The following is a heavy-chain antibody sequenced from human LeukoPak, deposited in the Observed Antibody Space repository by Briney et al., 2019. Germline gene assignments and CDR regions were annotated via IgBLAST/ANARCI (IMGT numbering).Heavy chain of an antibody. D-gene: IGHD5-18*01. J-gene: IGHJ4*02. Sequence: GGSLRLSYAASGFTFSSYAMHWVRQAPGKGLEWVAVISYDGSNKYYADSVKGRFTISRDNSKNTLYLQMNSLRAADTAVYYCARVQLWLQNSDYWGQGTLVTVSS. CDR3: ARVQLWLQNSDY. CDR1: GFTFSSYA. V-gene: IGHV3-30-3*01. CDR2: ISYDGSNK.